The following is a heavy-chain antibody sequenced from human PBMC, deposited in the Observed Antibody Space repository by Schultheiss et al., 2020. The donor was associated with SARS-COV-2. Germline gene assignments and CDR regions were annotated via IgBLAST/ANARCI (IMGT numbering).Heavy chain of an antibody. V-gene: IGHV3-30*07. CDR2: ISSDGSDI. J-gene: IGHJ3*02. CDR3: ARGFRMAGYYYDSSGYQSISDAFDI. CDR1: GFTFSSYE. D-gene: IGHD3-22*01. Sequence: GGSLRLSCAASGFTFSSYEMNWVRQAPGKGLEWVAVISSDGSDIHYADSVKGRFSISRDNAKHSLYLQMNSLRAEDTAVYYCARGFRMAGYYYDSSGYQSISDAFDIWGQGTMVTVSS.